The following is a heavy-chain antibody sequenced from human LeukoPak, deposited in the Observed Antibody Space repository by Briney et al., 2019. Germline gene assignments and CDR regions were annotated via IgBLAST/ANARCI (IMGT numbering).Heavy chain of an antibody. CDR1: GYTFNSYA. CDR2: INAGNGNT. CDR3: ANWYYDILTGYLHPPNY. D-gene: IGHD3-9*01. V-gene: IGHV1-3*01. Sequence: GASVKVSCKASGYTFNSYAFHWVRQAPGQRLEWMGWINAGNGNTKYSQKFQGRVTITRGTFASTAYMELSSLRSEDTAVYYCANWYYDILTGYLHPPNYWGQGTLVTVSS. J-gene: IGHJ4*02.